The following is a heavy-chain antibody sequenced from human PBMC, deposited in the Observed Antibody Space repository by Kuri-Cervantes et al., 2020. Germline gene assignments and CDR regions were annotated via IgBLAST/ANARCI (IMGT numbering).Heavy chain of an antibody. Sequence: SETLSLTCTVSGGSISSYYWSWIRQPPGKGLELIGYIYYSGSTNYNPSLKSRVTISVDTSKNQFSLKLSSVTAADTAVYYCARVPPAGMDYWGQGTLVTVSS. CDR1: GGSISSYY. J-gene: IGHJ4*02. CDR3: ARVPPAGMDY. V-gene: IGHV4-59*12. D-gene: IGHD2-2*01. CDR2: IYYSGST.